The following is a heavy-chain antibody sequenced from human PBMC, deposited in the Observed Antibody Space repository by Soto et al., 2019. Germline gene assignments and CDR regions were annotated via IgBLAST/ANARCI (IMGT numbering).Heavy chain of an antibody. CDR3: ARSGVAAAIGKPTRDDAFDI. D-gene: IGHD2-2*01. J-gene: IGHJ3*02. CDR2: IMPIFGTP. V-gene: IGHV1-69*01. Sequence: QVQLVQSGAEVKKSGSSVKVSCKASGGTFSSYVINWVRQAPGHGLEWMGGIMPIFGTPNYAQKFQGRVTISVDESTSTAYMELSSLRSDDTAVFYCARSGVAAAIGKPTRDDAFDIWGQGTMVIVSS. CDR1: GGTFSSYV.